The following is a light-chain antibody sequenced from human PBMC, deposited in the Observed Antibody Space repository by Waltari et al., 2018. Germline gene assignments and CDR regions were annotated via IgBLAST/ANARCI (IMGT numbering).Light chain of an antibody. Sequence: QSVLTQPPSASGTPGQRVTISCSGTTPNIGSNAVNWYQQLPGAAPKLLIYSSRQRPSGVPDRFSGSKSGTSASLAISGLQSEDEADYYCAAWDDSLKGLWVFGGGTKLTVL. CDR2: SSR. J-gene: IGLJ3*02. CDR3: AAWDDSLKGLWV. CDR1: TPNIGSNA. V-gene: IGLV1-44*01.